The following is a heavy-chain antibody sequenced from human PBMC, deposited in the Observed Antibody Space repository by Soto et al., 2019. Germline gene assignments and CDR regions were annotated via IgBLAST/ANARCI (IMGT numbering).Heavy chain of an antibody. CDR3: SAYCSSSYCSPFSNGFDI. J-gene: IGHJ3*02. D-gene: IGHD2-2*01. V-gene: IGHV1-8*01. CDR1: GYTFTSYG. Sequence: QVQLVQSGAEVKKPGASVRVSCKASGYTFTSYGLNWVRQATGQGLEWMGWMNPNSGDTGYAQKFQGRVTMTRNTSISTAYMELSSLKSEDTAVYYCSAYCSSSYCSPFSNGFDIWGQGTMVTVSS. CDR2: MNPNSGDT.